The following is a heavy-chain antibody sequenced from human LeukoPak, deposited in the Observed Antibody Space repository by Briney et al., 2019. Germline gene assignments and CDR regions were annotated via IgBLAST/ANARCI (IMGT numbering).Heavy chain of an antibody. CDR3: ATDRGVAAAGTYYYYMDV. CDR2: FDPEDGET. CDR1: GYTLTELS. D-gene: IGHD6-13*01. Sequence: ASVKVSCKVSGYTLTELSMHWVRQAPGKGLGWMGGFDPEDGETIYAQKFQGRVTMTEDTSTDTAYMELSSLRSEDTAVYYCATDRGVAAAGTYYYYMDVWGKGTTVTVSS. V-gene: IGHV1-24*01. J-gene: IGHJ6*03.